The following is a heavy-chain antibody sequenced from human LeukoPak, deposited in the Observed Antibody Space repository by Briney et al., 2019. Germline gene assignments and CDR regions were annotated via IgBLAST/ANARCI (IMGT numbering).Heavy chain of an antibody. CDR3: GRPTKYWLVRGDGVDV. CDR2: INAGGGDT. D-gene: IGHD6-19*01. J-gene: IGHJ6*02. Sequence: GSLRLSCAASGFTFSSYAMSWVRQAPGKGLEWVASINAGGGDTYHADSVKGRFTISRDNSKNTLYMQMNSLRAEDTAVYYCGRPTKYWLVRGDGVDVWGQGTTVTVSS. CDR1: GFTFSSYA. V-gene: IGHV3-23*01.